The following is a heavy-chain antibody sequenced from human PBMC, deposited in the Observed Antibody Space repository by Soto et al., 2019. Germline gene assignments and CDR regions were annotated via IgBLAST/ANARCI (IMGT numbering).Heavy chain of an antibody. CDR1: GGSISSYY. J-gene: IGHJ4*02. D-gene: IGHD1-26*01. CDR2: IYYSGST. V-gene: IGHV4-59*01. CDR3: ARDYSGSYYDY. Sequence: PSETLSLTYTVSGGSISSYYWSWIRQPPGKGLEWIGYIYYSGSTNYNPSLKSRVTISVDTSKNQFSLKLSSVTAADTAVYYCARDYSGSYYDYWGQGTLVTVSS.